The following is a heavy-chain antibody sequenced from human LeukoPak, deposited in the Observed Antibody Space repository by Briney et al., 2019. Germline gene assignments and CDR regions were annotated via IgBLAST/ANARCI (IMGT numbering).Heavy chain of an antibody. CDR1: GFTFSHYA. CDR2: ISANGGST. J-gene: IGHJ6*02. CDR3: AKVLATTGTIPFDV. D-gene: IGHD1-1*01. Sequence: PGGSLRLSCAASGFTFSHYAMNWVRQVPGKGLEWVSTISANGGSTDYADSVKGRFTISRDNSKNTLHLQLNSLRTEDTAVYYCAKVLATTGTIPFDVWGQGTTVIVSS. V-gene: IGHV3-23*01.